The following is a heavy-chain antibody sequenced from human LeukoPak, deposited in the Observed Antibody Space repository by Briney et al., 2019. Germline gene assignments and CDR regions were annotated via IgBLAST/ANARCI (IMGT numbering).Heavy chain of an antibody. CDR1: GYTFTSYY. J-gene: IGHJ3*02. V-gene: IGHV1-46*01. CDR3: ARDGPRGYSYGYNAFDI. CDR2: INPSGGST. Sequence: ASVTASCKASGYTFTSYYMHWVRQAPGQGLEWMGIINPSGGSTSYAQKFQSRVTMTRDTSTSTVYMELSSLRSEDTAVYYCARDGPRGYSYGYNAFDIWGQGTMVTVSS. D-gene: IGHD5-18*01.